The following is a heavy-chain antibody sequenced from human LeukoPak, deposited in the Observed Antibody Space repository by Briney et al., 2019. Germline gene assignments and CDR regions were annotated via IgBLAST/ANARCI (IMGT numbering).Heavy chain of an antibody. Sequence: ASVKASCKASGYTFTSYGISWVRQAPGQGLEWMGWISAYNGNTNYAQKLQGRVTMTTDTSTSTAYMELRSLRSDDTAVYYCARDGLYCSSTSCCGRGDYWGQGTLVTVSS. CDR2: ISAYNGNT. CDR1: GYTFTSYG. V-gene: IGHV1-18*01. J-gene: IGHJ4*02. CDR3: ARDGLYCSSTSCCGRGDY. D-gene: IGHD2-2*01.